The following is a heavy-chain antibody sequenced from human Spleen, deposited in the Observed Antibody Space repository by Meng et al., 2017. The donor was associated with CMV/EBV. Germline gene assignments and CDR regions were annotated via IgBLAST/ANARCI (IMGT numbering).Heavy chain of an antibody. J-gene: IGHJ4*02. V-gene: IGHV4-31*02. CDR3: ARGPGYCSGGSCYSDNYFDY. D-gene: IGHD2-15*01. CDR2: IYYSGST. CDR1: GGYY. Sequence: GGYYWSCIRRHPGKGLEWIGYIYYSGSTYYTPSLKSRVTISLDTSKNQFSLKLSSVTAADTAVYYCARGPGYCSGGSCYSDNYFDYWGQGTLVTVSS.